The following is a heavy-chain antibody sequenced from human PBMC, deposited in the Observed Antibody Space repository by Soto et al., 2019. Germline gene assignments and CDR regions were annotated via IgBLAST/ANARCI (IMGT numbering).Heavy chain of an antibody. CDR3: ARGGTAARRPGFYFFYMDV. CDR1: GGTVSGFC. CDR2: VYYSGAT. D-gene: IGHD6-6*01. V-gene: IGHV4-59*02. Sequence: QVQLQESGPGLVRPSETLSLTCDVSGGTVSGFCWSWIRQSPGKGLEWIGHVYYSGATDYNPSLQSRVTISADPSRRQSSLKLTSASAADTAVYCGARGGTAARRPGFYFFYMDVWGKGTTVTV. J-gene: IGHJ6*03.